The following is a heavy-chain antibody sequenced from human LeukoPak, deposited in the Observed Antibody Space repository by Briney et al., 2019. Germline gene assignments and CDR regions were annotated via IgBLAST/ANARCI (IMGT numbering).Heavy chain of an antibody. CDR2: ISSSSPTI. CDR1: GFMFSSYG. V-gene: IGHV3-48*01. Sequence: GGSLRLSCAASGFMFSSYGMNWVRQAPGRGLEWVSYISSSSPTIYFADSVKGRFTISRDNAKSSVYLEMNSLRAEDTAVYYCARIHGGYPFDYWGQGTLVTVSS. D-gene: IGHD2-15*01. J-gene: IGHJ4*02. CDR3: ARIHGGYPFDY.